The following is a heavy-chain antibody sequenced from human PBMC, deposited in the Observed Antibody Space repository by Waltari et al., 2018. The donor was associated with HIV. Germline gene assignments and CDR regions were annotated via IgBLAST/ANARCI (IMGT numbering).Heavy chain of an antibody. CDR1: GFTFSSSS. CDR2: ISISSTYI. Sequence: EVQLVESGGGLVKPGGSLGLSCADSGFTFSSSSMTWVRLAPGKGLEWVSSISISSTYIYYADSVKGRFTISRDNAKNSLYLQMNSLRAEDTAVYYCARGRDIVATWRDYFDYWGQGTLVTVSS. V-gene: IGHV3-21*01. CDR3: ARGRDIVATWRDYFDY. J-gene: IGHJ4*02. D-gene: IGHD5-12*01.